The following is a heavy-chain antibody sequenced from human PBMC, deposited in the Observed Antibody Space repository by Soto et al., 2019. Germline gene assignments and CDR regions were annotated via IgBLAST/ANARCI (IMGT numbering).Heavy chain of an antibody. CDR2: INPNSGGT. V-gene: IGHV1-2*04. CDR1: GYTFTGYY. D-gene: IGHD2-15*01. CDR3: ARVGVVVVAAYLLLMAE. J-gene: IGHJ4*02. Sequence: GASVKVSCKASGYTFTGYYMHWVRQAPGQGLEWMGWINPNSGGTNYAQKFQGWVTMTRDTSISTAYMELSRLRSDDTAVYYCARVGVVVVAAYLLLMAEWGQGTLVTVSS.